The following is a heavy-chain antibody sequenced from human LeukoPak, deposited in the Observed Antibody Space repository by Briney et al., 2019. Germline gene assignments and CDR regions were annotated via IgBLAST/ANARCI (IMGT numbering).Heavy chain of an antibody. Sequence: PGGSVRLSCAASGFTFSSYSMNWVRQAPGKGLEWVSSISSSSSYIYYADSVKGRFTISRDNAKNSLYLQMNSLRAEDTAVYYCARDLCGSTSCYIAFDIWGQGTMVTVSS. J-gene: IGHJ3*02. V-gene: IGHV3-21*01. CDR3: ARDLCGSTSCYIAFDI. CDR1: GFTFSSYS. CDR2: ISSSSSYI. D-gene: IGHD2-2*02.